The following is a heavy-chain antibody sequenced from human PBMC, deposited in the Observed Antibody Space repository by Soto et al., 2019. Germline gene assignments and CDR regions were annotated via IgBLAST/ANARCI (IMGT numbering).Heavy chain of an antibody. Sequence: ASVKVSCKASGYTFSTYAMHWVRQAPGQSLEWMGWINGGTGQTRHSQRFQDRVTITRDTSAKTTYMDLTSLRSEDTAVYYCARGKGMEENYYYYGMDIWGQGTTVTVSS. CDR1: GYTFSTYA. D-gene: IGHD1-1*01. CDR3: ARGKGMEENYYYYGMDI. V-gene: IGHV1-3*01. J-gene: IGHJ6*02. CDR2: INGGTGQT.